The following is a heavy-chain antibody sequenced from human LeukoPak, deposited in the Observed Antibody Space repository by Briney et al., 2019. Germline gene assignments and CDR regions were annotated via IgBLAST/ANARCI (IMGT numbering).Heavy chain of an antibody. CDR2: IKQDGSEK. V-gene: IGHV3-7*01. Sequence: GGSLRLSCAASGFTFNGYWMSWVRQAPGKGLEWVANIKQDGSEKYYVDSVKGRFTISRDNAKNSLYLQMNSLRAEDTAVYYCAREGYNWISTYYFDYWGQGTLVTVSS. J-gene: IGHJ4*02. D-gene: IGHD1-20*01. CDR1: GFTFNGYW. CDR3: AREGYNWISTYYFDY.